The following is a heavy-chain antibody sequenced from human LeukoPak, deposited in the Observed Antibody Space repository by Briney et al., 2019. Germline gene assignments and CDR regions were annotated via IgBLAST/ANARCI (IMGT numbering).Heavy chain of an antibody. V-gene: IGHV3-30-3*01. J-gene: IGHJ4*02. D-gene: IGHD3-10*01. CDR1: GFTFSSYA. Sequence: EGSLRLSCSASGFTFSSYAMHWVRQAPGKGLEWVATISYDGDNKYYADSVKGRFTVSRDNSRNTLYLQTYSLRAEDSAMYYCAKVAVEYYYGSGSFDYWGQGTLVTVSS. CDR3: AKVAVEYYYGSGSFDY. CDR2: ISYDGDNK.